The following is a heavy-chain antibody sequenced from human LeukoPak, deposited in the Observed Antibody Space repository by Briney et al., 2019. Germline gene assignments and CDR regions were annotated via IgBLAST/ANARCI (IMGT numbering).Heavy chain of an antibody. J-gene: IGHJ2*01. Sequence: PSETLSLTCTVSGGSISSYYWSWIRQPPGKGLEWIGYFYYSGSTNYNPSLKSRVTISVDTSKNQFSLKLSSVTAADTAVYYCARHKYQGWYFDLWGRGTLVTVSS. CDR2: FYYSGST. CDR3: ARHKYQGWYFDL. V-gene: IGHV4-59*08. D-gene: IGHD2-2*01. CDR1: GGSISSYY.